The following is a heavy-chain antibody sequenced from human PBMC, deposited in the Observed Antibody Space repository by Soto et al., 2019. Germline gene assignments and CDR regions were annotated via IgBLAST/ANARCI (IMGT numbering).Heavy chain of an antibody. V-gene: IGHV4-39*01. CDR2: IYYSGST. CDR1: GGSISSGDYY. D-gene: IGHD6-13*01. CDR3: ARQQLMTGSY. Sequence: SETLYLTCTVSGGSISSGDYYWGWIRQPPGKGLEWIGSIYYSGSTYYNPSLKSRVTISVDTSKNQFSLKLSSVTAADTAVYYCARQQLMTGSYWGQGTLVTVSS. J-gene: IGHJ4*02.